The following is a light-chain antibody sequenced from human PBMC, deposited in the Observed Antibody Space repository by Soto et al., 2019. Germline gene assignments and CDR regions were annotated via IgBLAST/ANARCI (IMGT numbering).Light chain of an antibody. CDR1: NRDVGGYNY. CDR3: TSYSTSSPWV. J-gene: IGLJ3*02. Sequence: QSALTQPASVSGSPGQSITISCTGTNRDVGGYNYVSWYQHHPGKAPKVLIYEVTHRPSGISNRFSGSKSGNTASLTISGLQAEDEADYYSTSYSTSSPWVFGGGTKVTVL. V-gene: IGLV2-14*01. CDR2: EVT.